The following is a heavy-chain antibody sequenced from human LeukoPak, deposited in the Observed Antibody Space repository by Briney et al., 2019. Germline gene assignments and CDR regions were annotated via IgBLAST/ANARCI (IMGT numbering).Heavy chain of an antibody. CDR1: GGSISSGSYY. CDR2: IYTSGST. Sequence: SETLSLTRTASGGSISSGSYYWSWIRQPAGKGLEWIGRIYTSGSTNYNPSLKSRVTISVDTSKNQFTLKLSSVTAADTAVYYCARAFYYDSSGYFDYWGQGTLVTVSS. V-gene: IGHV4-61*02. D-gene: IGHD3-22*01. CDR3: ARAFYYDSSGYFDY. J-gene: IGHJ4*02.